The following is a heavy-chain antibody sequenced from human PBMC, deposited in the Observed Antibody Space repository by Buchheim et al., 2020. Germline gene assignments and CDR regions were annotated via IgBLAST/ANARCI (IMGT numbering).Heavy chain of an antibody. J-gene: IGHJ4*02. D-gene: IGHD2-8*02. CDR1: GYSFTNYY. Sequence: QVQLVQSGAELKKPGASVKVSCKASGYSFTNYYIHWVRQAPGQGPKWMGKINPSVGSTNSAPKFQGRVALTKDTSTNTVYMDLHSLTSEDTAVYYCAREEYSTGLGYFDIWGQGTL. CDR2: INPSVGST. CDR3: AREEYSTGLGYFDI. V-gene: IGHV1-46*01.